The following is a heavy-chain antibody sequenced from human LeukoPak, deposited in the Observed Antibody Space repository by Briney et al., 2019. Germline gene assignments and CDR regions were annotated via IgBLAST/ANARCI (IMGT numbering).Heavy chain of an antibody. CDR3: AREISRYNWNYEDYMDV. J-gene: IGHJ6*03. Sequence: SESLSLTCTVSGGSISSYYRRWIRQPAGKGLEWIGRINPSGSTNYNPSLKSRVTMSVDTSKNQFSLKLSSVTAADTAVYYCAREISRYNWNYEDYMDVWGKGTTVTVSS. CDR2: INPSGST. CDR1: GGSISSYY. V-gene: IGHV4-4*07. D-gene: IGHD1-7*01.